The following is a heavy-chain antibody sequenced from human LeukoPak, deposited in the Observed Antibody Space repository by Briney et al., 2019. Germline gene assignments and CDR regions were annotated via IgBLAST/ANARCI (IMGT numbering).Heavy chain of an antibody. J-gene: IGHJ4*02. CDR3: ARWGDDRIGSSGNTIDY. D-gene: IGHD6-19*01. Sequence: SETLSLTCTVSGGSISSSSYYWGWIRQPPGKGLEWIGSIYYSGSTYYNPSLKSRVTISVDTSKNQFSLKLSSVTAADTAVYYCARWGDDRIGSSGNTIDYWGQGTLVTVSS. CDR1: GGSISSSSYY. V-gene: IGHV4-39*01. CDR2: IYYSGST.